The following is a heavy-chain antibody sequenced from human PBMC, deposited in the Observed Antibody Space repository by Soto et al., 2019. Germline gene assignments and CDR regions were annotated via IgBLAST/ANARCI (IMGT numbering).Heavy chain of an antibody. D-gene: IGHD3-3*01. Sequence: SETLSLTCAVSGDSISSYYCMWIRQPPGKGLESIGYLYYGRSANYNPSLKSRVTLSVDTSTNQCSLTLSSMTAADTAVYYCARERITIFGVAGGGNYGMDVWGQGTTVTVSS. CDR2: LYYGRSA. V-gene: IGHV4-59*01. CDR3: ARERITIFGVAGGGNYGMDV. CDR1: GDSISSYY. J-gene: IGHJ6*02.